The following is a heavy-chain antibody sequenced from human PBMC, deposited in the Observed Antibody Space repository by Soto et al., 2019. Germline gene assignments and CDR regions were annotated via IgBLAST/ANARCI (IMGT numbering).Heavy chain of an antibody. CDR2: LNPNSGNT. V-gene: IGHV1-8*01. D-gene: IGHD1-20*01. CDR1: GYIFSTYD. J-gene: IGHJ5*02. CDR3: ARDHRYNWNDEGWFDP. Sequence: QVQLVQSGAEVKKPGASVKVSCKASGYIFSTYDINWVRQAPGQGLEWMGWLNPNSGNTGYAQKFQGRVTMTRNTSINTAYMELSRLGSEDTAVYYCARDHRYNWNDEGWFDPWCQGTLVTVSS.